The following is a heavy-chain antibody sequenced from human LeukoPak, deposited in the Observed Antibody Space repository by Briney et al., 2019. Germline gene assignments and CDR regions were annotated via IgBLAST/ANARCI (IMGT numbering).Heavy chain of an antibody. D-gene: IGHD3-16*01. CDR2: IYHSGST. CDR1: GGSISSGGYS. Sequence: SETLSLTCAVSGGSISSGGYSWSWIRQPPGKGLEWIGYIYHSGSTYYNPSLKSRVTISVDRSKNQFPLKLSSVTAADTAVYYCARGELFYDYWGQGTLVTVSS. V-gene: IGHV4-30-2*01. CDR3: ARGELFYDY. J-gene: IGHJ4*02.